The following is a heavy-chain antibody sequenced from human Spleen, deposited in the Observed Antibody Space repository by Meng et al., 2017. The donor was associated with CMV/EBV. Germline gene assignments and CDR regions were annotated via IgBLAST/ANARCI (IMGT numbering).Heavy chain of an antibody. J-gene: IGHJ6*02. V-gene: IGHV4-34*01. Sequence: YYWSWIRQTPGKGLEWIGEINHSGSTNYNPTLKSRVTISVDTSKNQFSLKLSSVTAADTAVYYCARVKTHCSSTSCYIFYYYYGMDVWGQGTTVTVSS. CDR3: ARVKTHCSSTSCYIFYYYYGMDV. CDR2: INHSGST. CDR1: YY. D-gene: IGHD2-2*02.